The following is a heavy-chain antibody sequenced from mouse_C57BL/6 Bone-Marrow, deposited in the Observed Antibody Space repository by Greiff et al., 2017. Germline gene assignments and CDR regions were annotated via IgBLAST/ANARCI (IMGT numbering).Heavy chain of an antibody. V-gene: IGHV1-81*01. CDR1: GYTFTSYG. D-gene: IGHD1-1*01. CDR3: AKSYGSSWYFDV. Sequence: VQLQQSGAELARPGASVKLSCKASGYTFTSYGISWVKQSTGQGLEWIGEIYPRSGNTYYNEKFKGKATLTADKSSSTAYMERRSLTSEDSAVYFCAKSYGSSWYFDVWGTGTTVTVSS. J-gene: IGHJ1*03. CDR2: IYPRSGNT.